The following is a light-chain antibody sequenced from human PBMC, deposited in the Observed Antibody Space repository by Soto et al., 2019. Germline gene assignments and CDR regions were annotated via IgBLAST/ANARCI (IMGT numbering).Light chain of an antibody. Sequence: QSVLTQPPSVSAAPGQKVTISCSGSSPNIGNNYVSWYQQLPGTAPKLLIYENNKRPSGIPDRFPGSKSGTSATLGITGLQTGDEADYYCGTWDSSLSAHVFGTGTKVTVL. V-gene: IGLV1-51*02. CDR3: GTWDSSLSAHV. CDR1: SPNIGNNY. J-gene: IGLJ1*01. CDR2: ENN.